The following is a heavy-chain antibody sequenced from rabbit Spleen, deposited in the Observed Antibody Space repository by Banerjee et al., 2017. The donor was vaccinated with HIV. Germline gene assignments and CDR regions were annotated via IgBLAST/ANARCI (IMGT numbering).Heavy chain of an antibody. CDR3: ARDAGTSFSTYGMDV. D-gene: IGHD8-1*01. Sequence: QSLEESGGGLVKPGASLTLTCKSSGFSFNSGYDLCWVRQAPGKGLECIACIYAGSSGSTYSATWAKGRFTISKTSSTTVTLQMTSLTAADTATYFCARDAGTSFSTYGMDVWGPGTLVTVS. CDR1: GFSFNSGYD. V-gene: IGHV1S40*01. CDR2: IYAGSSGST. J-gene: IGHJ6*01.